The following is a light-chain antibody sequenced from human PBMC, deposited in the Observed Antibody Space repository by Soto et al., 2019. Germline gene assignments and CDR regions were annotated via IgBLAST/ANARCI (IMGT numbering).Light chain of an antibody. CDR2: SNN. CDR3: VAWDDSLNGYVV. Sequence: QPVLTQPPSASGTPGQRVTISCSGSSSNIGSNTVNWYQQLPGTAPKLVIYSNNQRPSGVPDRFSGSKPGTSASLAISGLQSEDEADYYCVAWDDSLNGYVVFGGGTKVTVL. J-gene: IGLJ2*01. V-gene: IGLV1-44*01. CDR1: SSNIGSNT.